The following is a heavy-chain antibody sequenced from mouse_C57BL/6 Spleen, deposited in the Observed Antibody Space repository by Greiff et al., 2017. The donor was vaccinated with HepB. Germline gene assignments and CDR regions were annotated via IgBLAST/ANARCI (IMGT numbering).Heavy chain of an antibody. CDR2: ISSGSSTI. J-gene: IGHJ2*01. D-gene: IGHD3-3*01. CDR3: ARGLAFDD. Sequence: EVQLVESGGGLVKPGGSLKLSCAASGFTFSDYGMHWVRQAPEKGLEWVAYISSGSSTIYYADTVKGRFTISRDNAKNTLCLQMTRRRSEDTAMYYCARGLAFDDWGQGTTLTVSS. CDR1: GFTFSDYG. V-gene: IGHV5-17*01.